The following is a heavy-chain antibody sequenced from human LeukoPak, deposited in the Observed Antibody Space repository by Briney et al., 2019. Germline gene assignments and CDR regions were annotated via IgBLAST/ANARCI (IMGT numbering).Heavy chain of an antibody. J-gene: IGHJ4*02. CDR3: ARESRRRVPPSDIENYFDY. V-gene: IGHV4-34*12. Sequence: SETLSLTCAVYNGSLSGYYWSWFRQSPGKGLEWIGEIVYNGNTNYNPSLKSRLTISLDTSKNQFSLRLISVTAADTAFYYCARESRRRVPPSDIENYFDYWGQGTLVTVSS. CDR2: IVYNGNT. D-gene: IGHD1-26*01. CDR1: NGSLSGYY.